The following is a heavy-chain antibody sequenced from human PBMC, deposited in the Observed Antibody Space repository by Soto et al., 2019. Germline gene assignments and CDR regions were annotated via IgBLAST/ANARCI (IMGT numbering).Heavy chain of an antibody. CDR3: ARESQQLVPAFDI. V-gene: IGHV1-69*13. D-gene: IGHD6-6*01. Sequence: EASVKVSCKASGGTFSSYAMRWVRQAPGQGLEWMGGIIPIFGTANYAQKFQGRVTITADESTSTAYMELSSLRSEDTAVYYCARESQQLVPAFDIWGQGTMVTVSS. J-gene: IGHJ3*02. CDR2: IIPIFGTA. CDR1: GGTFSSYA.